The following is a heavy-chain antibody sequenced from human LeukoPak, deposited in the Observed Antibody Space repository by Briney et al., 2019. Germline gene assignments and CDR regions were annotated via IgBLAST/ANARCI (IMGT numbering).Heavy chain of an antibody. CDR1: GFTFSTYW. Sequence: GGSLRLSCAASGFTFSTYWMHWVRQAPGKGLVWVSRIKTDGSTTIYADSVKGRFTISRDNSKNTLYLQMNSLRAEDTAVYYCAKGDLYGDYVILNWGQGTLVTVSS. D-gene: IGHD4-17*01. V-gene: IGHV3-74*01. CDR2: IKTDGSTT. J-gene: IGHJ4*02. CDR3: AKGDLYGDYVILN.